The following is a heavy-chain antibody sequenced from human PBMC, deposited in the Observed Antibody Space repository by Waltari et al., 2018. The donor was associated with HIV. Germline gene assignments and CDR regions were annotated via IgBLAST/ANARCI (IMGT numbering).Heavy chain of an antibody. Sequence: QVQLVQSGAEVKKPGSSVKVSCKASGGTFSSYAISWVRQAPGQGLVWMGGIIPIFGTANYAQKFQGRVTITADESTSTAYMELSSLRSEDTAVYYCAREHHYYGSGSFSPPFDYWGQGTLVTVSS. D-gene: IGHD3-10*01. V-gene: IGHV1-69*01. CDR2: IIPIFGTA. CDR3: AREHHYYGSGSFSPPFDY. CDR1: GGTFSSYA. J-gene: IGHJ4*02.